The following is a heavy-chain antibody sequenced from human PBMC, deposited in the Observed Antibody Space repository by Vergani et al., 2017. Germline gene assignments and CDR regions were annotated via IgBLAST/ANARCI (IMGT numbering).Heavy chain of an antibody. CDR3: VKDRGASIGFDD. V-gene: IGHV3-30*02. CDR2: LRYDGTTK. CDR1: GFSFGSYG. D-gene: IGHD2-2*01. Sequence: QVQLVESGGGVVQPGGSLLLSCAASGFSFGSYGMHWVRVRQAPGKGLEWLAYLRYDGTTKQYADSVKGRFTISRDNSKNMLYLQMDSLRPEDTAMFYCVKDRGASIGFDDWGQGTQVTVSS. J-gene: IGHJ4*02.